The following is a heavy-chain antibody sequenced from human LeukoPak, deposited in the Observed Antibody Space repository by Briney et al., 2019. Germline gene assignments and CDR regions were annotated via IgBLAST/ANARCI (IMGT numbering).Heavy chain of an antibody. CDR2: IYYSGST. CDR3: ARDLRGLDHGYYYYYMDV. D-gene: IGHD2-2*03. CDR1: GGSISSSSYY. J-gene: IGHJ6*03. Sequence: SETLSLTCTVSGGSISSSSYYWGWIRQPPGKGLEWIGSIYYSGSTYYNPSLKSRVTISVDTSKNQFSLKLSSVTAADTAVYYCARDLRGLDHGYYYYYMDVWGKGTTVTVSS. V-gene: IGHV4-39*07.